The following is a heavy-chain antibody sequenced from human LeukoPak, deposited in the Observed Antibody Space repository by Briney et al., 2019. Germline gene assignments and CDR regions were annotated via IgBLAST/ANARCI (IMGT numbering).Heavy chain of an antibody. CDR1: GSILTSYW. Sequence: RGASPEISCQGSGSILTSYWIGWVRQMPGKGLEWMGIIYPGDSDTRYSPSFQGQVTSSADKSISAAYLQWSSLKASDTAMYYCARLFSSSWSALGYWGQGTLVTVSS. CDR2: IYPGDSDT. D-gene: IGHD6-13*01. V-gene: IGHV5-51*01. CDR3: ARLFSSSWSALGY. J-gene: IGHJ4*02.